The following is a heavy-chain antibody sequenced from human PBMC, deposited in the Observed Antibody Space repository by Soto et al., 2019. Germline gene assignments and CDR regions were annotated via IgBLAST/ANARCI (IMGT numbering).Heavy chain of an antibody. CDR2: IWYDGSNK. J-gene: IGHJ4*02. CDR1: GFTFSSYG. CDR3: ARDPSYNYDYVWGSYRLQYYFDY. D-gene: IGHD3-16*02. V-gene: IGHV3-33*01. Sequence: HPGGSLRLSCAASGFTFSSYGMHWVRQAPGKGLEWVAVIWYDGSNKYYADSVKGRFTISRDNSKNTLYLQMNSLRAEDTAVYYCARDPSYNYDYVWGSYRLQYYFDYWGQGTLVTVSS.